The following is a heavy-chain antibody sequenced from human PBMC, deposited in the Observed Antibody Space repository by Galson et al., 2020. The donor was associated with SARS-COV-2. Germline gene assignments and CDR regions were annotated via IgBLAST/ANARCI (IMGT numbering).Heavy chain of an antibody. CDR2: IYPGDSDT. CDR1: GYSFTSYW. J-gene: IGHJ6*03. CDR3: ARWGVPGGVIPSYYYMDV. D-gene: IGHD3-16*02. V-gene: IGHV5-51*01. Sequence: GESLKISCKGSGYSFTSYWIGWVRQMPGKGLEWMGIIYPGDSDTRYSPSFQGQVTISADKSISTAYLQWSSLKASDAAMYYCARWGVPGGVIPSYYYMDVWGKGTTVTISS.